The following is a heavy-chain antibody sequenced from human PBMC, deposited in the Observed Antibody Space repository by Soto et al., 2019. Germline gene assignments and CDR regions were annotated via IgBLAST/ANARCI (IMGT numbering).Heavy chain of an antibody. CDR3: ARAFRWSGSPIPQRYFQH. Sequence: SETLSLTCAVYGGSFSGYYWSWIRQPPGKGLEWIGEINHNGSTNYNPSLKSRVTISVDTSKNQFSLKLSSVTAADTAVYYCARAFRWSGSPIPQRYFQHWGQGTLVTVSS. CDR1: GGSFSGYY. V-gene: IGHV4-34*01. D-gene: IGHD1-26*01. J-gene: IGHJ1*01. CDR2: INHNGST.